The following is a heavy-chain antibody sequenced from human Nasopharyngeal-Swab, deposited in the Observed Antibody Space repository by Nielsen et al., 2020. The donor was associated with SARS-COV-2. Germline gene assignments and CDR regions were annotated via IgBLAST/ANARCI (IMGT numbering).Heavy chain of an antibody. D-gene: IGHD4-17*01. CDR1: GFTFSSYA. V-gene: IGHV3-30-3*01. J-gene: IGHJ3*02. CDR3: AREPNGDYGAFDI. CDR2: ISYDGSNK. Sequence: GGSLRLSCAASGFTFSSYAMHWVRQAPGKGLEWVAVISYDGSNKYYADSVKGRFTISRDNSKNTLYLQMNSLRAEDTAVYYCAREPNGDYGAFDIWGQGTMVTVSS.